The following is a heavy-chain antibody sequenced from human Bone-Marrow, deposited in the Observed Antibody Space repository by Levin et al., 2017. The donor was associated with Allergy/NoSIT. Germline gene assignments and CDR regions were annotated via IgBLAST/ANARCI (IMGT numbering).Heavy chain of an antibody. J-gene: IGHJ5*02. CDR3: ARESLGDFWSGIRFDP. Sequence: GASVKVSCKASGYTFTSYGISWVRQAPGQGLEWMGWISAYNGNTNYAQKLQGRVTMTTDTSTSTAYMELRSLRSDDTAVYYCARESLGDFWSGIRFDPWGQGTLVTVSS. CDR1: GYTFTSYG. D-gene: IGHD3-3*01. CDR2: ISAYNGNT. V-gene: IGHV1-18*01.